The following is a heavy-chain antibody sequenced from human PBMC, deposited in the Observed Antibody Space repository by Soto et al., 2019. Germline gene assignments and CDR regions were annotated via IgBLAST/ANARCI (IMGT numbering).Heavy chain of an antibody. CDR3: ARDVAPLKYXSXPPVLDYGMDV. D-gene: IGHD6-19*01. CDR1: GFTFSSYN. J-gene: IGHJ6*02. Sequence: GGSLRLSCAASGFTFSSYNMNWVRQAPGKGLEWVSSISSSSNYIYYADSVKGRFTISRDNAKNSLYLQMNSLRAEDTAVYYCARDVAPLKYXSXPPVLDYGMDVWGQGTTVTVSS. CDR2: ISSSSNYI. V-gene: IGHV3-21*01.